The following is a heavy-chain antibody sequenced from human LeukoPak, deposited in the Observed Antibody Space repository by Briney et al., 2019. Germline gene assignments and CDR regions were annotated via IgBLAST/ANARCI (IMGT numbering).Heavy chain of an antibody. V-gene: IGHV4-39*07. J-gene: IGHJ3*02. CDR1: GGSISSSSYY. D-gene: IGHD2-21*02. CDR3: ARDRRGDFDAFDI. Sequence: SETLSLTCTVSGGSISSSSYYWGWIRQPPGKGLEWIGSIYHSGSTYYNPSLKSRVTISVDTSKNQFSLKLSSVTAADTAVYYCARDRRGDFDAFDIWGQGTMVTVSS. CDR2: IYHSGST.